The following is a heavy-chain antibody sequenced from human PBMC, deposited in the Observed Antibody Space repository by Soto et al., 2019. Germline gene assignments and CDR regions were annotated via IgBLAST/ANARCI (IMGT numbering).Heavy chain of an antibody. CDR3: ADGWGNYYSYGMDV. V-gene: IGHV3-43*01. J-gene: IGHJ6*02. D-gene: IGHD3-16*01. Sequence: GGSLRLSCAASGFTFGDYTMHWVRQAPGKGLEWVSLISWDGGSTYYADSVKGRFTIYRDNSKNSLYLQMISLITEDTAIYYCADGWGNYYSYGMDVGGQGTTVTVS. CDR1: GFTFGDYT. CDR2: ISWDGGST.